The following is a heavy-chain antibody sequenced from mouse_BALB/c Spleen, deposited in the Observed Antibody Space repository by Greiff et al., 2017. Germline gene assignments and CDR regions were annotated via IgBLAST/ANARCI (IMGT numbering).Heavy chain of an antibody. V-gene: IGHV1S81*02. D-gene: IGHD2-4*01. CDR3: ARSMITTAFYAMDY. CDR2: INPSNGRT. Sequence: QVQLQQPGAELVKPGASVKLSCKASGYTFTSYWMHWVKQRPGQGLEWIGEINPSNGRTNYNEKFKSKATLTVDKSSSTAYMQLSSLTSEDSAVYYCARSMITTAFYAMDYWGQGTSVTVSS. J-gene: IGHJ4*01. CDR1: GYTFTSYW.